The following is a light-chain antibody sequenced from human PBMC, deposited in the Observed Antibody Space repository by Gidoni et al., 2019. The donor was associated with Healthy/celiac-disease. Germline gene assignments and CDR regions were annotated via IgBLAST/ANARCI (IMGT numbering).Light chain of an antibody. J-gene: IGKJ1*01. V-gene: IGKV2-28*01. Sequence: DIVMTQSPLSMPVTPGEPASISCRSSQSLLHSNGYNYLYWYLQKPGQSPQLLIYLGSNRASGVPDRLSGSGSGTDCTLKIISVEAEDVGVYYCMQALQTPWTFGQGTQVEIK. CDR2: LGS. CDR3: MQALQTPWT. CDR1: QSLLHSNGYNY.